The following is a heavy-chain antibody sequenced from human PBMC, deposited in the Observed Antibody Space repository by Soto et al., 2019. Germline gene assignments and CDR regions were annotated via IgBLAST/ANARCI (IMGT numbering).Heavy chain of an antibody. V-gene: IGHV6-1*01. CDR2: TYYRSRWYN. CDR1: GDTVSSNSAA. Sequence: QVQLQQSGPGLVKPSQTLSLTCAISGDTVSSNSAAWNWIRQSPSRGLEWLGRTYYRSRWYNDYEVSVKSRIPFNPDTSQNQFSLQMNSVIPEDTAVYYCDRDLPSPYYYGMDVWGQGTTVTVSS. CDR3: DRDLPSPYYYGMDV. J-gene: IGHJ6*02.